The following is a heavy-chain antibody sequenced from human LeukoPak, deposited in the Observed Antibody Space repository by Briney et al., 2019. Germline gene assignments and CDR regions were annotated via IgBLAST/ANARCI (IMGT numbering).Heavy chain of an antibody. J-gene: IGHJ4*02. CDR1: GFTFSTCG. V-gene: IGHV3-23*01. CDR3: AKRGPIYSASPGNYFDY. Sequence: GGSLRLSCTASGFTFSTCGMTWVRQAPGKGLEWVSSISGNDDGTYYADSVKGRFTISIDNSKNTLYLQMNSLRAEDTAIYYCAKRGPIYSASPGNYFDYWGQGTLVTVSS. D-gene: IGHD3-10*01. CDR2: ISGNDDGT.